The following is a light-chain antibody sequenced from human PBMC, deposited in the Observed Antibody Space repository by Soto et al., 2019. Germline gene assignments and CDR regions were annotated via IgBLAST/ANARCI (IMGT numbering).Light chain of an antibody. V-gene: IGLV2-14*03. CDR1: SSDIGAYNY. CDR2: DVN. Sequence: QSALTQPASVSGSPGQSITISCTGTSSDIGAYNYVSWYQQHPGKAPKLMIYDVNIRPSGVSNRFSGSKSGNTASLTISGLQAEDEADYYCTSLTTRNTMIFGGGTKLTVL. CDR3: TSLTTRNTMI. J-gene: IGLJ2*01.